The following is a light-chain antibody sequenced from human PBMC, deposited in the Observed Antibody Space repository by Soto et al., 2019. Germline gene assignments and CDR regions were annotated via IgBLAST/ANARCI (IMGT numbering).Light chain of an antibody. Sequence: EIVLTQSPGTLSLPPGERVTLSCRASQIVTSTDLAWYQQKHGQAPRLLIYGGSRRATGIPDRFSGGGSGTDFTLTISRLEPEDFAVYVCQHYGKLPLTFGGGTKVDI. CDR1: QIVTSTD. CDR2: GGS. J-gene: IGKJ4*01. V-gene: IGKV3-20*01. CDR3: QHYGKLPLT.